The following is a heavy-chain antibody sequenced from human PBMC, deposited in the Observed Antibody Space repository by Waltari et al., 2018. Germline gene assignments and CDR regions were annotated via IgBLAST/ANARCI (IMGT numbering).Heavy chain of an antibody. CDR1: RASISSKSYY. Sequence: QLQLQESGPGLVKPSETLSLSCTVARASISSKSYYWGWIRQPPGKGLEWIGSLYYGGSNYNPSLQSRVTISADTSKNRLSLKLTSVTATDTAVYYCARRPYDILTGGFDSWGQGTLVTVSS. V-gene: IGHV4-39*02. D-gene: IGHD3-9*01. J-gene: IGHJ4*02. CDR2: LYYGGS. CDR3: ARRPYDILTGGFDS.